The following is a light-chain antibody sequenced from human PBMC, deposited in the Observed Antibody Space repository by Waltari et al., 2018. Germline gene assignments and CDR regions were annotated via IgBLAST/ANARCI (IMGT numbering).Light chain of an antibody. CDR1: QSGSSSY. Sequence: EIVLTQSQATLSLSPGERATLSCRASQSGSSSYLAWYQHKPGPAPSLLIYGASSRATGVPDRFSGGESGTDFTLTISRLEPEDFAVYYCQRFDSSSVTFGQGTKVEIK. CDR2: GAS. V-gene: IGKV3-20*01. CDR3: QRFDSSSVT. J-gene: IGKJ2*01.